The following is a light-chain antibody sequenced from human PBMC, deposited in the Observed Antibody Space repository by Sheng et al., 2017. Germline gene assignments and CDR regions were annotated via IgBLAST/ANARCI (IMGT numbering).Light chain of an antibody. Sequence: ETVMTQSPITLSVSPGERATLSCRASQSVGGNLAWYQQKPGQAPRLLIYDISTRATGIPARFSGSGSGTDFTLTISRLEPEDFAVYYCQQYGSSPWTFGQGTKVEIK. V-gene: IGKV3-20*01. CDR1: QSVGGN. J-gene: IGKJ1*01. CDR2: DIS. CDR3: QQYGSSPWT.